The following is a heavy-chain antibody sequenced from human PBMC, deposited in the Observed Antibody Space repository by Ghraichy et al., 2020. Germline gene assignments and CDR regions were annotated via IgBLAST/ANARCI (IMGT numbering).Heavy chain of an antibody. D-gene: IGHD3-9*01. J-gene: IGHJ5*02. CDR3: ARDATAPIFDA. CDR1: GFPFRVYW. CDR2: IAKDGLYE. V-gene: IGHV3-7*01. Sequence: GGSLRLSCEVSGFPFRVYWMSWFRQAPGKGLDWVANIAKDGLYEYYIESVKGRFRIYRDNSKNSLYLQMNSQRSEDTGVYYCARDATAPIFDAWGQGTPVTVSS.